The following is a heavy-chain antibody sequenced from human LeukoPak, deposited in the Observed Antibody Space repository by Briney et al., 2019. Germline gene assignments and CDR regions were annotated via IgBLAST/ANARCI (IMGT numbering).Heavy chain of an antibody. D-gene: IGHD3-10*02. CDR3: AELGITMIGGV. J-gene: IGHJ6*04. Sequence: PGGSLRLSCAASGFTLSNAWMNWVRQAPRNGLEWVGLIKSIANGETRDYAAPVKGRFTISRDDSDNTLYLQMNSLKSEDTAVYYCAELGITMIGGVWGKGTTVTISS. V-gene: IGHV3-15*01. CDR2: IKSIANGETR. CDR1: GFTLSNAW.